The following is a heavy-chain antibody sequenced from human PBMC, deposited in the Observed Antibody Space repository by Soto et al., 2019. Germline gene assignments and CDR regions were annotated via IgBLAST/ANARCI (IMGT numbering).Heavy chain of an antibody. J-gene: IGHJ4*02. Sequence: PGESLKISCKGSGYDFIDYWIGWVRQMPRKGLEWVGMIYPGDSDTRYSPSFQGQVTISADRSITTTYLQWSSLKASDTAMYYCARLEEATAGYWGQGTLVTVSS. CDR3: ARLEEATAGY. CDR2: IYPGDSDT. CDR1: GYDFIDYW. V-gene: IGHV5-51*01. D-gene: IGHD1-26*01.